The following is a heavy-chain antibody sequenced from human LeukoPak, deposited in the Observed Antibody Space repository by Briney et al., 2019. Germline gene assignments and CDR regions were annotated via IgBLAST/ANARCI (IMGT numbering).Heavy chain of an antibody. CDR1: GYTFTSYY. J-gene: IGHJ4*02. D-gene: IGHD3-22*01. V-gene: IGHV1-69*13. CDR2: IIPIFGTA. CDR3: ARKRGYYYDSSGYFDY. Sequence: ASVKVSCKASGYTFTSYYMHWVRQAPGQGLEWMGGIIPIFGTANYAQKFQGRVTITADESTSTAYMELSSLRSEDTAVYYCARKRGYYYDSSGYFDYWGQGTLVTVSS.